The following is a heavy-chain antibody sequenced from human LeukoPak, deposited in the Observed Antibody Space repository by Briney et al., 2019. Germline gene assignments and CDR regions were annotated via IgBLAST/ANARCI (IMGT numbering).Heavy chain of an antibody. J-gene: IGHJ4*02. D-gene: IGHD3-22*01. CDR1: GFTFSDYY. Sequence: GGSLRLSCAASGFTFSDYYMSWIRQAPGKGLEWVSYISSSGSTIYYADSVKGRFTISRDNAKTSLYLQMNSLRAEDTAVYYCARATTYYYDSSVGYWGQGTLVTVSS. CDR3: ARATTYYYDSSVGY. CDR2: ISSSGSTI. V-gene: IGHV3-11*04.